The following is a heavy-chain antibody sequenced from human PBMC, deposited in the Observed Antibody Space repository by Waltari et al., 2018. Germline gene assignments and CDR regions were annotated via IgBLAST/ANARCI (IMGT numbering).Heavy chain of an antibody. D-gene: IGHD2-2*01. J-gene: IGHJ5*02. Sequence: QVQLVQSGSELKKPGASVKVSCKASGYTFTSYAINWLRRAPGQGLELMGWINTNTVNPTYVQGFTGRFVFSLDTSVSTAYLQISSLKAEDTAVYYCVREVVPTSTIVVNWFDPWGQGTLVTVSS. CDR2: INTNTVNP. CDR3: VREVVPTSTIVVNWFDP. CDR1: GYTFTSYA. V-gene: IGHV7-4-1*02.